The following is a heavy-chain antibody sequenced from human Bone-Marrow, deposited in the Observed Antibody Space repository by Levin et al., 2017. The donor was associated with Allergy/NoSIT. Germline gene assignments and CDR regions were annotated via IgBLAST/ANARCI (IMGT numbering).Heavy chain of an antibody. CDR2: ICCNGDRI. Sequence: GGSLRLSCSASGFTLENSAVHWVRQPPGKGLEWVSGICCNGDRIDYADSVKGRFTISRDNAQNSLYLQMNTLIPEDTALYYCIEESKNGGLDYWGQGRVVTVSS. J-gene: IGHJ4*02. D-gene: IGHD2-8*01. V-gene: IGHV3-9*01. CDR3: IEESKNGGLDY. CDR1: GFTLENSA.